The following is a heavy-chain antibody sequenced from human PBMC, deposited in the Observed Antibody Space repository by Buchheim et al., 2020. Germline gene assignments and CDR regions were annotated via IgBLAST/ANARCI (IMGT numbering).Heavy chain of an antibody. J-gene: IGHJ4*02. V-gene: IGHV3-23*01. CDR3: TKDLSSYLGLEVFSSFDS. Sequence: EVQLLESGGGLVQPGGSLRLPCAASGFSFHTYAMHWVRQAPGKGLEWVSGISGSGHTTCYADSVKGRFTISRDNSKNTLYLQITGLGVEDTAIYYCTKDLSSYLGLEVFSSFDSWGQGTL. D-gene: IGHD1-1*01. CDR2: ISGSGHTT. CDR1: GFSFHTYA.